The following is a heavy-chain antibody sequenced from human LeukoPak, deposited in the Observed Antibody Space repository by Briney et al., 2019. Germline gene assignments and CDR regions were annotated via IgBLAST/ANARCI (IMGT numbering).Heavy chain of an antibody. CDR1: GGSISSSSYY. D-gene: IGHD2-2*01. CDR3: ARQGYCSSTSCYYYYYYYMDV. Sequence: PSETLSLTCTVSGGSISSSSYYWGWIRQPPGKGLEWIGSIYYSGSTYYNPSLKSRVTISVDTSKNQFSLKLSSVTAADTAVYYCARQGYCSSTSCYYYYYYYMDVWGKGTTVTVSS. J-gene: IGHJ6*03. CDR2: IYYSGST. V-gene: IGHV4-39*01.